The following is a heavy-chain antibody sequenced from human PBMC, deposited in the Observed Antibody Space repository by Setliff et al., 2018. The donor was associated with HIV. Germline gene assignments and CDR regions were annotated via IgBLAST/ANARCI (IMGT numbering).Heavy chain of an antibody. CDR2: IRYDGDNQ. J-gene: IGHJ6*03. Sequence: LRLSCAASRFTFSNYGMYWVRQAPGKGLKWVAFIRYDGDNQYYADSVRGRFTISRDNSKSTLYLRMNSLRAEDTAVYYCARGSSGWGMDFYYYYMDVWGKGTTVTVSS. V-gene: IGHV3-30*02. CDR3: ARGSSGWGMDFYYYYMDV. CDR1: RFTFSNYG. D-gene: IGHD6-19*01.